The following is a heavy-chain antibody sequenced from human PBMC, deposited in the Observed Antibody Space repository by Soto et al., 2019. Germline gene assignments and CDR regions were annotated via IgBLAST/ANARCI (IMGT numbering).Heavy chain of an antibody. CDR1: GDSIRDRSYY. D-gene: IGHD5-12*01. J-gene: IGHJ4*01. CDR2: IYYSGTT. Sequence: PSETLSLTCTVSGDSIRDRSYYWSWFRQPPGKGLEWIGYIYYSGTTNYNPSLKSRVTISVDTSRNQFSLRLGSVTAADTAVYYCARTPGNGYNWYFDYWGQGTLVT. CDR3: ARTPGNGYNWYFDY. V-gene: IGHV4-61*01.